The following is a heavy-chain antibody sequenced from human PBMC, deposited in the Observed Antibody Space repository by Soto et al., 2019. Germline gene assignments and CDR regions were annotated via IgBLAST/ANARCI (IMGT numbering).Heavy chain of an antibody. Sequence: QVQLVESGGGVVQPGRSLRLSCAASGFPCSSYGMLWVRPAPGKGLEWVAHISYDVSNKHYTDYVKGRFTISRDNSKNMLYLQMSSLRAEDTAVYYCAGGQYYFDYCGQGTRVSVSS. CDR1: GFPCSSYG. V-gene: IGHV3-30*03. CDR3: AGGQYYFDY. J-gene: IGHJ4*02. D-gene: IGHD2-15*01. CDR2: ISYDVSNK.